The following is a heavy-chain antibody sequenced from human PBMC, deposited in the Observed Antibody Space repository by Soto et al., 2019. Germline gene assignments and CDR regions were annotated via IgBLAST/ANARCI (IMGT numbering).Heavy chain of an antibody. D-gene: IGHD5-12*01. CDR2: IIPIFGTA. CDR1: GGTFSSYA. CDR3: ARRGYSGYDHYYYYYGMDV. V-gene: IGHV1-69*13. J-gene: IGHJ6*02. Sequence: VASVKVSCKASGGTFSSYAISWVRQAPGQGLDWMGGIIPIFGTANYAQKFQGRVTITADESTSTAYMELSSLRSEDTAVYYCARRGYSGYDHYYYYYGMDVWGQGTTVTVSS.